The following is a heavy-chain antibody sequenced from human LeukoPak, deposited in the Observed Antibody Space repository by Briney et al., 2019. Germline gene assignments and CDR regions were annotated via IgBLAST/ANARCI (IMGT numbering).Heavy chain of an antibody. CDR1: GFTFSSYA. CDR2: ISGSGGST. CDR3: AKSDIVVVVAAPSAYYYGMDV. Sequence: GGSLRLSCAASGFTFSSYAMSWVRQAPGKGLEWVSAISGSGGSTYYADSVKGRFTISRDNSKNTLYLQMNSLRAEDTAVYYCAKSDIVVVVAAPSAYYYGMDVWAKGPRSPSP. D-gene: IGHD2-15*01. J-gene: IGHJ6*02. V-gene: IGHV3-23*01.